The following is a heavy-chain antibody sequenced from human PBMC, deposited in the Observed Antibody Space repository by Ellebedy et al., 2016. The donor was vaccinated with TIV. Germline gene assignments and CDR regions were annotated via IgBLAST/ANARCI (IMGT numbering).Heavy chain of an antibody. CDR2: IYQDGSEK. D-gene: IGHD4-17*01. J-gene: IGHJ5*02. Sequence: PGGSLRLSCLASGFSFRSYWMGWVRQASGKGLEWVANIYQDGSEKYYVDSVEGRFTIPRDNAKNSLYLQMKSLRAEDTAVYYCARRGSYGDYAVQLNNWFDPWGQGTPVTVSP. CDR3: ARRGSYGDYAVQLNNWFDP. V-gene: IGHV3-7*01. CDR1: GFSFRSYW.